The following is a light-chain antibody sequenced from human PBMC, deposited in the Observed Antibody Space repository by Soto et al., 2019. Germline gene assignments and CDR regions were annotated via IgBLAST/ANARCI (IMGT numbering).Light chain of an antibody. CDR1: QSISRR. J-gene: IGKJ1*01. Sequence: DIQMTQSPSSLSASVGDRVTITCRASQSISRRLNWYQQKPGRAPELLLYAASTLESGVPSRFSGSGSGTDFTLTISSLQPEDFATYYCQQSYRTPRTFGQGTKVDIK. CDR2: AAS. CDR3: QQSYRTPRT. V-gene: IGKV1-39*01.